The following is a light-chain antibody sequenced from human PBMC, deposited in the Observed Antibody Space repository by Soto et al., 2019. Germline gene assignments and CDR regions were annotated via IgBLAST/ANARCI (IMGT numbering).Light chain of an antibody. CDR3: QQYNSYSPMWT. V-gene: IGKV1-5*01. CDR1: QSISNS. CDR2: DAS. Sequence: DIQMTQSPSTLSASVGDRVTITCRASQSISNSLAWYQQKPGHAPKLLIYDASSLESGVPSRFSGSGSGTEFTLTITSLQPDDFATYYCQQYNSYSPMWTFGQGTKLEIK. J-gene: IGKJ2*02.